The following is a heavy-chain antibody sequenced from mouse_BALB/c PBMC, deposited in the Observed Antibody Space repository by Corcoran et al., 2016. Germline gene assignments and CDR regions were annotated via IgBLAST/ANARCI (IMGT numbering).Heavy chain of an antibody. J-gene: IGHJ3*01. Sequence: EVPLQQSGPELVKPGASVTMSCKASGYTFNSYVMHWVKQKPGQGLEWIGYINPYNDGTKYNEKFKGKATLTSDKSASTAYMELSSLTSEDSAVYYCAVITTVAYWGQGTLVTVSA. CDR2: INPYNDGT. D-gene: IGHD1-1*01. CDR1: GYTFNSYV. V-gene: IGHV1S136*01. CDR3: AVITTVAY.